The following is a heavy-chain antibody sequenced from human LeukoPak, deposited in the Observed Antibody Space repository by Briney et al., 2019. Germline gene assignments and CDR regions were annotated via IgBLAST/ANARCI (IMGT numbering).Heavy chain of an antibody. CDR3: ATIKRGSIFGYFDF. CDR1: GGSISSHY. CDR2: LFDSVNT. Sequence: EASETLSLTCTASGGSISSHYWSWIRQPPGKGLEWIAYLFDSVNTKDNPSLQSRLTLSADTSKNQFSLRLSSVTAADTAVYYCATIKRGSIFGYFDFWGQGIKVTVFS. D-gene: IGHD5-18*01. V-gene: IGHV4-59*11. J-gene: IGHJ4*02.